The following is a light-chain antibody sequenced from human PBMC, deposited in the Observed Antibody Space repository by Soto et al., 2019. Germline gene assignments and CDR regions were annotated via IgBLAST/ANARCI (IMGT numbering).Light chain of an antibody. CDR3: QKYNSAPWT. CDR1: QGISNY. J-gene: IGKJ1*01. Sequence: DIQMAQFPSSLSTSVGDRVTITCRASQGISNYLAWYQQKPGKVPKLLIYAASTLQSGVPSRFSGSGSGTDFTLTISSLQPEDVATYYCQKYNSAPWTLGQGTKVDIK. CDR2: AAS. V-gene: IGKV1-27*01.